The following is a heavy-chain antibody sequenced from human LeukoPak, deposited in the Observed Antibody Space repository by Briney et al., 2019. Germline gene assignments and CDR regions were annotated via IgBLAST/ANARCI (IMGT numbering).Heavy chain of an antibody. CDR1: GFTVSSNY. V-gene: IGHV3-53*05. Sequence: GGSLRLSCAASGFTVSSNYMSWVRQAPGKGLEWVSVIYSGGSTYYADSVKGRFTISRDNSKNTLYLQMNSLRAEDMALYYCAKGHIAAASLYFDLWGRGTLVTVSS. J-gene: IGHJ2*01. CDR2: IYSGGST. CDR3: AKGHIAAASLYFDL. D-gene: IGHD6-13*01.